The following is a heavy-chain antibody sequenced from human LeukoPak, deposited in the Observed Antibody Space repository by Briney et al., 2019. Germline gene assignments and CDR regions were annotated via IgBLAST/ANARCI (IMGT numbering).Heavy chain of an antibody. D-gene: IGHD6-19*01. V-gene: IGHV4-38-2*02. CDR1: GYSNSSGYY. Sequence: PSETLSLTCTVSGYSNSSGYYWGLIRQPPGKGLEWIGSIYHSGSTYYNPSLKSRVTISVDTSKNQFSLKLSSVTAADTAVYYCARVVAVAAYYFDYWGQGTLVTVSS. J-gene: IGHJ4*02. CDR3: ARVVAVAAYYFDY. CDR2: IYHSGST.